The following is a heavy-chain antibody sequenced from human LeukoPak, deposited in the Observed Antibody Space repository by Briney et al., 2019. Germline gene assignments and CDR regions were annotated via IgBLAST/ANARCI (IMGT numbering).Heavy chain of an antibody. D-gene: IGHD2-2*01. CDR1: GYTFTSYD. J-gene: IGHJ6*02. CDR2: MNPNSGNT. Sequence: ASVKVSCQASGYTFTSYDINWVRQATGQGLEWRGWMNPNSGNTGYAQKFQGRVTMTRNTSISTAYMELSSLRSEETAVYYCARIEVPAANYYYYGMDVWGQGTTVTVSS. V-gene: IGHV1-8*01. CDR3: ARIEVPAANYYYYGMDV.